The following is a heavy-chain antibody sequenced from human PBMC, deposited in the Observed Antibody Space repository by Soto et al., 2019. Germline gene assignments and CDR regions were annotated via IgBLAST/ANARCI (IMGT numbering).Heavy chain of an antibody. CDR1: GFTFSSYS. D-gene: IGHD1-26*01. Sequence: EVQLVESGGGLVQPGGSLRLSCAASGFTFSSYSMNWVRQAPGKGLEWVSYISSSSSTIYYADSVKGRFTISRDNAKNSLYLQMNSLRDVDTAVYYCARVGRMGSFDYWGQGTLVTVSS. CDR3: ARVGRMGSFDY. CDR2: ISSSSSTI. J-gene: IGHJ4*02. V-gene: IGHV3-48*02.